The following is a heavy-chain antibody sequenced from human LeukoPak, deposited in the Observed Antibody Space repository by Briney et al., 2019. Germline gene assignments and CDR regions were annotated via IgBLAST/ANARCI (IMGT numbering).Heavy chain of an antibody. CDR2: IYYSGST. CDR3: ASSRKASGWGYYDILTGFLH. CDR1: GGSISSGDYY. Sequence: SQTLSLXCTVSGGSISSGDYYWSWIRQPPGKGLDWIGYIYYSGSTYYNPSLKSRVTISVDTSKNQFSLKLSSVTAADTAVYYCASSRKASGWGYYDILTGFLHWGQGTLVTVSS. J-gene: IGHJ4*02. V-gene: IGHV4-30-4*08. D-gene: IGHD3-9*01.